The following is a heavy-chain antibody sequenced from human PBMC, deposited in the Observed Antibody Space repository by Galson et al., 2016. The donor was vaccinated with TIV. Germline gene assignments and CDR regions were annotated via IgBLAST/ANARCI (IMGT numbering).Heavy chain of an antibody. CDR2: INPIFGTA. J-gene: IGHJ4*02. CDR3: ARGRGYYFGSGSSYFDY. Sequence: SGGTFSNFVISWVRQAPGQGLEWMGSINPIFGTANYAQKFQGRVTIAADTSTSTIYMELSSLRSEDTAVYYCARGRGYYFGSGSSYFDYWGQGSLVTVSS. D-gene: IGHD3-10*01. CDR1: GGTFSNFV. V-gene: IGHV1-69*06.